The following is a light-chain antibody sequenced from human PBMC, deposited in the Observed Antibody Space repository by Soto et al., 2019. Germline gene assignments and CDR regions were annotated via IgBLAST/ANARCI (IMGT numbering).Light chain of an antibody. V-gene: IGKV1-5*01. CDR3: QQYNKCCPPT. CDR1: QSFSSW. Sequence: DIQMTQFPSSLSASVGDRVTITCRASQSFSSWLAWYQQKPGKAPKLLIYDVSSLENGVPSRFSGSGSGTQFTLTISSLQPDDSATYYCQQYNKCCPPTFGQGTKVEIK. CDR2: DVS. J-gene: IGKJ1*01.